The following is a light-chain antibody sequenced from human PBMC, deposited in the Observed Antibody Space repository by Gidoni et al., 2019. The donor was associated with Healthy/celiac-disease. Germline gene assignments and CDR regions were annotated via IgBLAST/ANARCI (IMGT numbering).Light chain of an antibody. J-gene: IGLJ3*02. V-gene: IGLV3-19*01. CDR3: NSRDSSGNPNWV. Sequence: SSELTQDPAVSVALGQTVRITCQGDSLRSDYASWYQQKPGQAPVLVIYGKNNRPSGIPDRFSGSSSGNTASLTITGAQAEDEADYYCNSRDSSGNPNWVFGGGTKLTVL. CDR2: GKN. CDR1: SLRSDY.